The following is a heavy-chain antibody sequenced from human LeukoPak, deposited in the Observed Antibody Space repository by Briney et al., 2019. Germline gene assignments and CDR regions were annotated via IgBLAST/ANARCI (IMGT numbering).Heavy chain of an antibody. J-gene: IGHJ3*01. CDR1: GFTFSSYS. D-gene: IGHD3-10*01. V-gene: IGHV3-48*01. CDR2: ITSSSSTT. Sequence: PGGSLRLSCAASGFTFSSYSMNWVRQAPGKGLEWISYITSSSSTTYYADSVKGRFSISRDNAKNSLYLQMNSLRVEDTAVYYCAKEVTYGGAAFDVWGQGTTVTVSS. CDR3: AKEVTYGGAAFDV.